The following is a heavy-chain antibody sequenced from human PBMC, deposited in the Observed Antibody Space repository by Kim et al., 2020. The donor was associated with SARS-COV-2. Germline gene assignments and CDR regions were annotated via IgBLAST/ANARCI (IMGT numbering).Heavy chain of an antibody. CDR1: GYTFTSYY. CDR3: ARGSMVRGVIIKTSNNWFDP. V-gene: IGHV1-46*01. Sequence: ASVKVSCKASGYTFTSYYMHWVRQAPGQGLEWMGIINPSGGSTSYAQKFQGRVTMTRDTSTSTVYMELSSLRSEDTAVYYCARGSMVRGVIIKTSNNWFDPWGQGTLVTVSS. CDR2: INPSGGST. J-gene: IGHJ5*02. D-gene: IGHD3-10*01.